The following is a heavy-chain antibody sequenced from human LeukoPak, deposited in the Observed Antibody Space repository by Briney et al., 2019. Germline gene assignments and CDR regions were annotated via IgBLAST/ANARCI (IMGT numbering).Heavy chain of an antibody. Sequence: GRSLRLSCAASGFTFSSYGMHWVRQAPGKGLEWVAVIWYDGSDKYYRDSVKGRFTISRDNSKNTLYLQMNSLRAEDTAIYYCARAGEAFDNWGRGTMVTVSS. CDR1: GFTFSSYG. J-gene: IGHJ3*02. CDR3: ARAGEAFDN. CDR2: IWYDGSDK. V-gene: IGHV3-33*01.